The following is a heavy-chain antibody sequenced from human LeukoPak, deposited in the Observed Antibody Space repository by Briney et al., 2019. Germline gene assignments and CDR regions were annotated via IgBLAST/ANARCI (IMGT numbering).Heavy chain of an antibody. V-gene: IGHV1-18*01. CDR1: GYTFTSYG. Sequence: ASVKVSCKASGYTFTSYGISWVRQAPGQGLEWMGWISAYNGNTNYAQKLQGRVIMTTDTSTSTAYMELRSLRSDDTAVYYCARDLQVVRGVIIVNWFDPWGQGTLVTVSS. D-gene: IGHD3-10*01. CDR3: ARDLQVVRGVIIVNWFDP. CDR2: ISAYNGNT. J-gene: IGHJ5*02.